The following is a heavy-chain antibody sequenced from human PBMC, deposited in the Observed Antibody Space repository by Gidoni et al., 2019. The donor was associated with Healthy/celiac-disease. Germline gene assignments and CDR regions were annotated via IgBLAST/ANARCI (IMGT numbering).Heavy chain of an antibody. D-gene: IGHD6-13*01. Sequence: EVQLVESGGGLVKPGGSLRLSCAASGFTFRSYSMNWVRQAPGKGLEWVSSISSSSSYIYYADSVKGRFTISRDNAKNSLYLQMNSLRAEDTAVYYCARDPMRAAAGLFDYWGQGTLVTVSS. CDR1: GFTFRSYS. V-gene: IGHV3-21*01. J-gene: IGHJ4*02. CDR2: ISSSSSYI. CDR3: ARDPMRAAAGLFDY.